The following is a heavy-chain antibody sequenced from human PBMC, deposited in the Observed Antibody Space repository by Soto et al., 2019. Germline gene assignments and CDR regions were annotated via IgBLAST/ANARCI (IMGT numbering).Heavy chain of an antibody. CDR2: ISASGEST. V-gene: IGHV3-23*01. CDR3: AKPSQKEIAATSSTFDY. D-gene: IGHD6-13*01. Sequence: VQLLESGGGLVQPGGSLRLSCAASGFTFRSYAMIWVRQAPGKGLEWVSAISASGESTYYADSVKGRFTISRDSPKNTLYLQMNSLRAEDSAVYFCAKPSQKEIAATSSTFDYWGQGTLVTVSS. J-gene: IGHJ4*02. CDR1: GFTFRSYA.